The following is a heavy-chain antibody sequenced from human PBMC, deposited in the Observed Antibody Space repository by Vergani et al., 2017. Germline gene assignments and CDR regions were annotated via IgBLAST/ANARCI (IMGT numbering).Heavy chain of an antibody. D-gene: IGHD2-15*01. Sequence: VQLVESGGGVVQPGRSLRLSCAASGFTFSSYGMHWVRQAPGKGLEWVAVISYDGSNKYYADSVKGRFTISRDNSKNTLYLQMNSLRAEDTAVYYCAKEGGGYCSGGTCYPEYWGQGTLVIVSS. CDR1: GFTFSSYG. J-gene: IGHJ4*02. V-gene: IGHV3-30*18. CDR3: AKEGGGYCSGGTCYPEY. CDR2: ISYDGSNK.